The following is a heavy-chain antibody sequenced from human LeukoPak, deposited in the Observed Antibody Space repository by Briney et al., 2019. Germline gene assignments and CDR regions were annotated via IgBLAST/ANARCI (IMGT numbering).Heavy chain of an antibody. CDR3: ARDGQPGWFDP. V-gene: IGHV4-59*01. D-gene: IGHD6-13*01. Sequence: SETLSLTCTVSGGSISSYYWSWIRQPPGKGLEWIGYVYYSGSTNYNPSLKSRVTISVDTSKNQFSLKLSSVTAADTAVYYCARDGQPGWFDPWGQGTLVTVSS. CDR1: GGSISSYY. CDR2: VYYSGST. J-gene: IGHJ5*02.